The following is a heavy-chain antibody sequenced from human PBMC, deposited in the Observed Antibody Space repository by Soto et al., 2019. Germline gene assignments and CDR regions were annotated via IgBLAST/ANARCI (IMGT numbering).Heavy chain of an antibody. J-gene: IGHJ6*02. Sequence: PGGSLRLSCAASGFTFSSYGMHWVRQAPGKGLEWVAVIWYDGSNKYYADSVKGRFTISRDNSKNTLYLQMNSLRAEDTAVYYCARVRRLRNTGMDVWGQGTTVTVS. D-gene: IGHD3-16*01. CDR2: IWYDGSNK. V-gene: IGHV3-33*01. CDR1: GFTFSSYG. CDR3: ARVRRLRNTGMDV.